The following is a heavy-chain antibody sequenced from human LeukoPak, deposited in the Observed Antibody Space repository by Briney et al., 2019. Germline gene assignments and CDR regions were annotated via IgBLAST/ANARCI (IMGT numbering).Heavy chain of an antibody. D-gene: IGHD3-22*01. Sequence: SETLSLTCTVSGGSISSYYWSWIRQPPGKGLEWIGYIYYSGSTNYNPSLKSRVTISVDTSKNQFSLKLSSVTAADTAVYYCASWVRYDRGGYWGQGTLVTVSS. V-gene: IGHV4-59*08. CDR2: IYYSGST. CDR3: ASWVRYDRGGY. CDR1: GGSISSYY. J-gene: IGHJ4*02.